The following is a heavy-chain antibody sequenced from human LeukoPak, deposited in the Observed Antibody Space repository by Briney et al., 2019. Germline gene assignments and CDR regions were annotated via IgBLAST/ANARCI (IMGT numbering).Heavy chain of an antibody. CDR1: GYSISNGYY. J-gene: IGHJ4*02. CDR2: IYHSGST. V-gene: IGHV4-38-2*02. CDR3: ARANWIFDY. D-gene: IGHD1-1*01. Sequence: SETLSLTCTVSGYSISNGYYWGWIRQPPGKGLEWIGTIYHSGSTYYNSSLESRVTISVDTSKNQLSLKLSSVTAADTAVYYCARANWIFDYWGQGTLVTVSS.